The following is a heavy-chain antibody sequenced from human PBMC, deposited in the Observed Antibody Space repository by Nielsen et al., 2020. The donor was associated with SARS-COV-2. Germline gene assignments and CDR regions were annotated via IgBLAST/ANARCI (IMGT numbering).Heavy chain of an antibody. D-gene: IGHD3-9*01. J-gene: IGHJ4*02. CDR3: ASSYYDILTGYYKALDY. V-gene: IGHV1-3*01. CDR2: INAGNGNT. CDR1: GYTFTGYA. Sequence: ASVKVSCKASGYTFTGYAMHWVRQAPGQRLEWMGWINAGNGNTKYSQKFQGRVTITADKSTSTAYMELSSLRSEDTAVYYCASSYYDILTGYYKALDYWGQGTLVTVSS.